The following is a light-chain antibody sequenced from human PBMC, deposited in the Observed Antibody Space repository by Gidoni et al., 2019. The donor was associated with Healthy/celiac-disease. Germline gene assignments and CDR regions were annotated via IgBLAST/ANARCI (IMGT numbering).Light chain of an antibody. Sequence: EIVMTQSPATLSVSPGERAPLSCRPSQSVSSNLAWYQQKPGQAPRLLIYGASTRATGIPARFSGSGSGTEFTLTISSLQSEDFAVYYCQQYNNWPPKTFGQGTKVEIK. J-gene: IGKJ1*01. CDR3: QQYNNWPPKT. V-gene: IGKV3-15*01. CDR1: QSVSSN. CDR2: GAS.